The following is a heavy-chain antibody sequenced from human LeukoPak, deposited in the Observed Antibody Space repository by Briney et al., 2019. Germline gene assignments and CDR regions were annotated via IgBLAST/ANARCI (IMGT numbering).Heavy chain of an antibody. CDR2: IKQDGSET. Sequence: GGSLRLSCAGSGFAFTRYWLSWVRQAPGKGLEWLANIKQDGSETYYVDSVKGRFTISRDNAKNSLYLQMNSLRAEDTAVYYCARDDRCYSGWRQGTLVTVSS. J-gene: IGHJ4*02. D-gene: IGHD2-15*01. V-gene: IGHV3-7*04. CDR3: ARDDRCYSG. CDR1: GFAFTRYW.